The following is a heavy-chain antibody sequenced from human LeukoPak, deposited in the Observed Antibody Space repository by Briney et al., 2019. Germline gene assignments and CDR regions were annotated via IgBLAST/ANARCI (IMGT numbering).Heavy chain of an antibody. V-gene: IGHV4-59*12. D-gene: IGHD3-22*01. CDR2: IYYSGST. Sequence: SETLSLTCTVSGGSISSYYWSWIRQPPGKGLEWIGYIYYSGSTNYNPSLKSRVTISADTSKNQFSLKLSSVTAADTAVFYCARGGPYDSSGYYYYFDYWGQGTLVTVSS. CDR3: ARGGPYDSSGYYYYFDY. J-gene: IGHJ4*02. CDR1: GGSISSYY.